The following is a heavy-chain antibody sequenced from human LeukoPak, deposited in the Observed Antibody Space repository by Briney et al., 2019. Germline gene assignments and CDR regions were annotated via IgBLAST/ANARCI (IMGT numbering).Heavy chain of an antibody. CDR3: ARDIIAAAGGGY. V-gene: IGHV4-38-2*02. Sequence: PSETLSLTCTVSGYSISSGYYWGWIRQPPGKGLEWIGSIYHSGSTYYNPSLKSRVTISVDTSKNQFSLKLSSVTAADTAVYYCARDIIAAAGGGYWGQGTLVTVSS. D-gene: IGHD6-13*01. J-gene: IGHJ4*02. CDR2: IYHSGST. CDR1: GYSISSGYY.